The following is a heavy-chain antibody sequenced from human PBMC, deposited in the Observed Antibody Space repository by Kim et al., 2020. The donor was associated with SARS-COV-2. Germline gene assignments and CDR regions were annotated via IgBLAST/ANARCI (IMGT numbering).Heavy chain of an antibody. CDR3: ARGGETFGGVIVSFDY. J-gene: IGHJ4*02. CDR1: GGSISSSSYY. CDR2: IYYSGST. V-gene: IGHV4-39*07. D-gene: IGHD3-16*02. Sequence: SETLSLTCTVSGGSISSSSYYWGWIRQPPGKGLEWIGSIYYSGSTYYNPSLKSRVTISVDTSKNQFSLKLSSVTAADTAVYYCARGGETFGGVIVSFDYWGRRTLVTVSS.